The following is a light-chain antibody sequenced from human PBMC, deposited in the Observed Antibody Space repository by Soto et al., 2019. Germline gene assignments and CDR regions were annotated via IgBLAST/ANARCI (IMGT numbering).Light chain of an antibody. V-gene: IGKV3-20*01. Sequence: EIVLTQSPGTLSFSPGERATLSCRASQSVSSSYLAWYQQKPGQAPRLLIFAASSRASGIPDRFSGSGSGTDFTLPISRLEPEDFALFYCQYHGSSPITFGQGTRLEIK. CDR3: QYHGSSPIT. J-gene: IGKJ5*01. CDR2: AAS. CDR1: QSVSSSY.